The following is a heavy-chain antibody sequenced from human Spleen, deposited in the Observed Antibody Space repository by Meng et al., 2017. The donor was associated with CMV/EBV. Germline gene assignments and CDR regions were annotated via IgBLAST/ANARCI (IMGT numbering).Heavy chain of an antibody. CDR3: ARTPVADTIFDY. CDR1: GYTFTTLG. V-gene: IGHV1-18*01. Sequence: CKASGYTFTTLGISWVRQAPGQGLEWVGWIDTYTGSTKYAQRLQGRVTMTTDTSASTAYMDLRSLRSDDTAVYYCARTPVADTIFDYWGQGTLVTVSS. J-gene: IGHJ4*02. D-gene: IGHD6-19*01. CDR2: IDTYTGST.